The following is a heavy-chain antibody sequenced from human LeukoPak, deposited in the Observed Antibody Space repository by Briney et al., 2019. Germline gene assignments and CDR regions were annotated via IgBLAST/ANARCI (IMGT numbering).Heavy chain of an antibody. J-gene: IGHJ4*02. V-gene: IGHV3-21*01. Sequence: PGGSLRLSCAASGFTFSSYSMNWVRQAPGKGLEWVSSISSSSSYIYYVDSVKGRFTISRDNAKNSLYLQMNSLRAEDTAVYYCARVVGYYYDSSGYIDYWGQGTLVTVSS. D-gene: IGHD3-22*01. CDR3: ARVVGYYYDSSGYIDY. CDR2: ISSSSSYI. CDR1: GFTFSSYS.